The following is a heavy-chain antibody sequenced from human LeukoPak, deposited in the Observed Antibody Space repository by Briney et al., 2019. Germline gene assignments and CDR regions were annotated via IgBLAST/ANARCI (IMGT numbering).Heavy chain of an antibody. CDR1: GFTFSSYS. V-gene: IGHV3-21*01. CDR3: ARDASVVVPAANRAYYYYYMDV. Sequence: PGGSLRLSCAASGFTFSSYSMNWVRQAPGKGLEWVSSISSSSSCIYYADSVKGRFTISRDNAKNSLYLQMNSLRAEDTAVYYCARDASVVVPAANRAYYYYYMDVWGKGTTVTVSS. J-gene: IGHJ6*03. CDR2: ISSSSSCI. D-gene: IGHD2-2*01.